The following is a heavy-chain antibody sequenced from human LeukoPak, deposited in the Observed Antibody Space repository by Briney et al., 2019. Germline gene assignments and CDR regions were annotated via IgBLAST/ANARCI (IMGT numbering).Heavy chain of an antibody. Sequence: GGSLRLSCAASGFPFRTYAMSWVRQAPGKGLEWVSSIRGSDGNTYYADSVKGRFAISRDNSKNTLYLQMNSLRAEDTAVYYCAKDVYGDYGGLDYWGQGTLVTVSS. CDR3: AKDVYGDYGGLDY. CDR1: GFPFRTYA. CDR2: IRGSDGNT. V-gene: IGHV3-23*01. D-gene: IGHD4-17*01. J-gene: IGHJ4*02.